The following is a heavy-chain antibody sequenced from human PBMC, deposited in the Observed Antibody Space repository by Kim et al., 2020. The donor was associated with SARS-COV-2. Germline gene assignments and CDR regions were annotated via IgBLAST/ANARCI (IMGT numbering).Heavy chain of an antibody. CDR1: GGSISSGGYY. V-gene: IGHV4-31*03. CDR3: ARMRYYYGSGRGNPYYYYGMDV. CDR2: IYYSGST. Sequence: SETLSLTCTVSGGSISSGGYYWSWIRQHPGKGLEWIGYIYYSGSTYYNPSLKSRVTISVDTSKNQFSLKLSSVTAADTAVYYCARMRYYYGSGRGNPYYYYGMDVWGQGTTVTVSS. D-gene: IGHD3-10*01. J-gene: IGHJ6*02.